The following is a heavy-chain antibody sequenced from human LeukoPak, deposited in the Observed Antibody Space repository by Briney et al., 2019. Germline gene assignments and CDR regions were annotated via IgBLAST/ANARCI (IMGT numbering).Heavy chain of an antibody. CDR1: GFTFSSYS. CDR3: ARAGWELLEYAFDI. CDR2: ISSSSSTI. D-gene: IGHD1-26*01. J-gene: IGHJ3*02. Sequence: GGSLRLSCAASGFTFSSYSMNWVHQAPGKGLEWVSYISSSSSTIYYADSVKGRFTISRDNAKNSLYLQMNSLRAEDTAVYYCARAGWELLEYAFDIWGQGTMVTVSS. V-gene: IGHV3-48*04.